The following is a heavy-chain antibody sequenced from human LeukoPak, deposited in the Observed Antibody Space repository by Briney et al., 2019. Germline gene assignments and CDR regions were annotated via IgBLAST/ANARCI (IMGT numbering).Heavy chain of an antibody. CDR3: AGDRGDDYIPGGAFDI. CDR2: LYSGGIS. V-gene: IGHV3-53*01. Sequence: GGSLRLSCAVSGFSVSRNYMNWVRQVPGKGLEWVSVLYSGGISRYADSVKGRFTISRDNSKNILYLQMNSPRAEDTAVYFCAGDRGDDYIPGGAFDIWGQGTMVTVSS. D-gene: IGHD3-16*01. CDR1: GFSVSRNY. J-gene: IGHJ3*02.